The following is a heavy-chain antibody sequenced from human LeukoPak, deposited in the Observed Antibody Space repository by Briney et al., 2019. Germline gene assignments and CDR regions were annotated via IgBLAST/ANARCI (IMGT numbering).Heavy chain of an antibody. V-gene: IGHV3-23*01. Sequence: GGSLRLSCAASGFTFSSYAMSWVRQAPRKGLEWVSAISGSVSSTYHADSVKGRFTISRDNSKNTLFLQMNGLRAEDTAVYCCAKGDNSGWYSTDYFDCWGQGTLVTVSS. J-gene: IGHJ4*02. D-gene: IGHD6-19*01. CDR3: AKGDNSGWYSTDYFDC. CDR1: GFTFSSYA. CDR2: ISGSVSST.